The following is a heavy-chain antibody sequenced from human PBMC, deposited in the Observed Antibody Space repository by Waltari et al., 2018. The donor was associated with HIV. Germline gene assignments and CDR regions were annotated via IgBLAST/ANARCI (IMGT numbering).Heavy chain of an antibody. CDR3: AIIGYYGFDI. D-gene: IGHD3-22*01. CDR1: GLIFSNYE. Sequence: EMQLVESGGALRQPGGSLRLSCAVSGLIFSNYEMNWVRQAPGKGLELVSRIGVSGAGTHYADSEKGRVTISRDNAKNSMYLQMSSLRVEDTAVYYCAIIGYYGFDIWGQGTMVTVSS. V-gene: IGHV3-48*03. J-gene: IGHJ3*02. CDR2: IGVSGAGT.